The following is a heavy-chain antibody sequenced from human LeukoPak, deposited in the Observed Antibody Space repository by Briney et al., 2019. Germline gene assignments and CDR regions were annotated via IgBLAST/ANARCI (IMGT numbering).Heavy chain of an antibody. D-gene: IGHD1-26*01. CDR2: IKQDGSEK. V-gene: IGHV3-7*01. J-gene: IGHJ3*02. CDR1: GFTFSSYW. Sequence: PGGSLRLSCAASGFTFSSYWMSWVRQAPGKGLEWVANIKQDGSEKYYVDSVKGRFTISRDNAKNSLYLQMNSLRAEDTAVYYCARGIVGADDAFGIWGQGTMVTVSS. CDR3: ARGIVGADDAFGI.